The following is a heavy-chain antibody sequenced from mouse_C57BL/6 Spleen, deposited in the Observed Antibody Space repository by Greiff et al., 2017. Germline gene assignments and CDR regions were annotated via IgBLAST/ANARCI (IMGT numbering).Heavy chain of an antibody. J-gene: IGHJ1*03. CDR2: IDPENGDP. V-gene: IGHV14-4*01. CDR3: PGKRGGYMED. CDR1: GFNIKDDY. Sequence: VQLQQSGAELVRPGASVKLSCTASGFNIKDDYMHWVKQRPEQGLEWIGWIDPENGDPEYASTFHGKATFTADPSSNTAYLQLSSLTSADTAVYYGPGKRGGYMEDWGKGTTGTVSS.